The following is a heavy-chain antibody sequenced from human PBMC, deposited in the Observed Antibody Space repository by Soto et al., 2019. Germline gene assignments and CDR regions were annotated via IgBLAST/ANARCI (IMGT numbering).Heavy chain of an antibody. CDR3: ARPIPRWSYHYGMDV. V-gene: IGHV3-30-3*01. J-gene: IGHJ6*02. D-gene: IGHD2-15*01. CDR2: ISFDGTSE. CDR1: EFTSTSYA. Sequence: QLVESGGRGVQPGRSLRLSCAASEFTSTSYAMHWVRQAPGRGLEWVALISFDGTSEYYADSVKGRFIISRDNSKTMVYLQMNSLRPDDTAIYYCARPIPRWSYHYGMDVWGQGTTVTVSS.